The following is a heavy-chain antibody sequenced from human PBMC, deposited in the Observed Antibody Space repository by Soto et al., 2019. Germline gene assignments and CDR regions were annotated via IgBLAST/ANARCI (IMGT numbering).Heavy chain of an antibody. D-gene: IGHD3-16*01. CDR2: FDPEGGET. CDR1: GYTLTELS. CDR3: ATFGSRSGDGGVIVY. V-gene: IGHV1-24*01. Sequence: QVQLGQSGAEVKKPGASVKVSCKVSGYTLTELSMHWVRQTPGKGLEWMGGFDPEGGETIYAQKFQGRVTMTEDTYRDTAYMELSSLRSEDTAVYYCATFGSRSGDGGVIVYWGQGTLVTVSS. J-gene: IGHJ4*02.